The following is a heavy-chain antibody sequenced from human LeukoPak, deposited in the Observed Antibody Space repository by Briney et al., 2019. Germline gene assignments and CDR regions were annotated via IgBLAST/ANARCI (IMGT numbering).Heavy chain of an antibody. V-gene: IGHV3-30*02. CDR3: AKGSKEVLFTRDHYMDV. CDR2: IRYDGSNK. D-gene: IGHD3-3*01. J-gene: IGHJ6*03. Sequence: GGSLRLSCAASGFTFSSYAMHWVRQAPGKGLEWVTFIRYDGSNKYYADSVKGRFTISRDNSKNTLYLQMNSLRAEDTAVYYCAKGSKEVLFTRDHYMDVWGKGTTVTISS. CDR1: GFTFSSYA.